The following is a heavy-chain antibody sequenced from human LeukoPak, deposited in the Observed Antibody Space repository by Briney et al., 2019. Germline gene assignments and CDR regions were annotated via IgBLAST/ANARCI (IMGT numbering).Heavy chain of an antibody. J-gene: IGHJ4*02. D-gene: IGHD3-22*01. CDR2: ISSSSSTT. CDR1: GFTFSSYS. Sequence: GGSLRLSCAASGFTFSSYSMNWVRQAPGKGLEWVSYISSSSSTTYYADSVKGRFTISRDNAKNSLYLQMNSLRAEDTAVYYCARDAHSGSPVDYWGQGTLVTVSS. V-gene: IGHV3-48*01. CDR3: ARDAHSGSPVDY.